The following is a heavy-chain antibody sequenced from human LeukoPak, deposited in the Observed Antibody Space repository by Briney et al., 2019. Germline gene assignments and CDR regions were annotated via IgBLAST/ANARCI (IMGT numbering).Heavy chain of an antibody. Sequence: PGGSLRLSCAASGFTFEDYAMHWVRQAPGKGLEWVSGISWNSGSIGYADSVKGRFTISRDNAKNSLYLQMNSLRAEDTALYYCAKAVYDSSYCYFDYWGQGTLVTVSS. V-gene: IGHV3-9*01. D-gene: IGHD3-22*01. CDR3: AKAVYDSSYCYFDY. CDR2: ISWNSGSI. J-gene: IGHJ4*02. CDR1: GFTFEDYA.